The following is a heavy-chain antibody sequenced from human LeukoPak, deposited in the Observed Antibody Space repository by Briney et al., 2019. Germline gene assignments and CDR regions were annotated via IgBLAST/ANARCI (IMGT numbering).Heavy chain of an antibody. Sequence: GASVKDSCKPSGYTFIDHYLHWVRQAPGQGLESMGWIDPDTGDTNYPQKFQGRLTMTRDTSSSTAYMELSRLRSDDTAVYYCARAGHNSDSGGYDFWGLGTLVTVSS. CDR3: ARAGHNSDSGGYDF. CDR2: IDPDTGDT. J-gene: IGHJ4*02. V-gene: IGHV1-2*02. D-gene: IGHD3-22*01. CDR1: GYTFIDHY.